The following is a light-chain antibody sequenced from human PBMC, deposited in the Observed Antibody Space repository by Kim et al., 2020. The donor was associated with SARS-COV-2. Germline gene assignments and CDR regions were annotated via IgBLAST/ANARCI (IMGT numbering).Light chain of an antibody. Sequence: QSALTQPASVSGSPGQSITVSCTGTSSDIGAYNYVSWYQQHPGKAPKLMIYDVTYRPSGVSNRFSGSKSANTASLTISGLQTDDEADYYCTSYTNSGAFVLFGGGTQLTVL. CDR2: DVT. CDR3: TSYTNSGAFVL. V-gene: IGLV2-14*03. CDR1: SSDIGAYNY. J-gene: IGLJ2*01.